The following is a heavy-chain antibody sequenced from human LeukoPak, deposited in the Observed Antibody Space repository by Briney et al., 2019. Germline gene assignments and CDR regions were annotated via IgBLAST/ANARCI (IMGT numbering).Heavy chain of an antibody. J-gene: IGHJ6*02. Sequence: ASVKVSCKASGYTFTSYYMHWVRQAPGQGLEWMGIINPSGGSTSYAQKFQGRVTMTRDTSTSTVYMELSSLRSEDTAVYYCARDLMTTVTSYGMDVWGQGTTVTVSS. CDR1: GYTFTSYY. CDR2: INPSGGST. D-gene: IGHD4-4*01. V-gene: IGHV1-46*01. CDR3: ARDLMTTVTSYGMDV.